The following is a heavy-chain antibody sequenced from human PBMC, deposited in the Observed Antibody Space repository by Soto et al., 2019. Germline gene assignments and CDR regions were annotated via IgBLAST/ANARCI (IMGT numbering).Heavy chain of an antibody. Sequence: QMQLVQSGPEVKKPGTSVKVSCKASGFTFTSSAMQWVRQARGQRLEWIGWIVVGSGNTNYAQKFQERVTITRDMXXSTAYMELSSLRSEDTAVYYCAADGPRGSHDAFDIWGQGTMVTVSS. CDR3: AADGPRGSHDAFDI. CDR1: GFTFTSSA. CDR2: IVVGSGNT. V-gene: IGHV1-58*02. J-gene: IGHJ3*02. D-gene: IGHD1-26*01.